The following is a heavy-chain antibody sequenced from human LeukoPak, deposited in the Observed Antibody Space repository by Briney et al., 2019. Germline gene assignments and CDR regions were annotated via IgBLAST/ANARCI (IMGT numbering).Heavy chain of an antibody. CDR1: GYTFNSYV. J-gene: IGHJ3*02. D-gene: IGHD3-22*01. CDR2: ISAYNGNT. CDR3: ARWDYYDSRTFDI. V-gene: IGHV1-18*01. Sequence: ASVKVSCKASGYTFNSYVISWVRHAPGQGLEWMGWISAYNGNTNYAQKLQGRVTMTTDTSTSTAYMELRSLRSDDTAVYYCARWDYYDSRTFDIWGQGTMVTVS.